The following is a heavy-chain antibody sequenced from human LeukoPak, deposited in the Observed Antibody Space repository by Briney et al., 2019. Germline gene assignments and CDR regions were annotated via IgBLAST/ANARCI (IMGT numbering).Heavy chain of an antibody. Sequence: SETLSLTCTVSGGSISSYYWSWIRQPPGKGLEWIGYIYYSGSTNYNPSLKSRVTISVDTSKNQFSLKPSSVTAADTAVYYCARVGYCSSTSCLGYDFWSGYYPFDYWGQGTLVTVSS. D-gene: IGHD2-2*03. J-gene: IGHJ4*02. V-gene: IGHV4-59*01. CDR2: IYYSGST. CDR1: GGSISSYY. CDR3: ARVGYCSSTSCLGYDFWSGYYPFDY.